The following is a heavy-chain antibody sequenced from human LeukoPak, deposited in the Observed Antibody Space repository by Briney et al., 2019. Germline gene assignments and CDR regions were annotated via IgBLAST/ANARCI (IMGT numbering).Heavy chain of an antibody. CDR2: INTDGSIT. J-gene: IGHJ4*02. CDR3: ARDRGPRTGFMVREAYDY. Sequence: GGSLRLSCAASGFTFRIYGMHWVRQAPGKGLVWVSRINTDGSITNYADSVKGRFSISRDNAKNTLYLQMSSLRAEDTAVYYCARDRGPRTGFMVREAYDYWGQGTLVTVSS. CDR1: GFTFRIYG. D-gene: IGHD3-10*01. V-gene: IGHV3-74*01.